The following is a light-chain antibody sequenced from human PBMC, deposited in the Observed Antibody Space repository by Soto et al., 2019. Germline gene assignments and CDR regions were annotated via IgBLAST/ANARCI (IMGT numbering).Light chain of an antibody. CDR2: STN. Sequence: QTVVTQEPSFSVSPGGTVTLTCGLSSGSVSTSYYPSWYQQTPGQDPRTLIYSTNTRSSGVPDRFSGSILGNKAALTITGAQADDESDYYCVLYMGSAWVFGGGTQLTVL. CDR3: VLYMGSAWV. V-gene: IGLV8-61*01. CDR1: SGSVSTSYY. J-gene: IGLJ3*02.